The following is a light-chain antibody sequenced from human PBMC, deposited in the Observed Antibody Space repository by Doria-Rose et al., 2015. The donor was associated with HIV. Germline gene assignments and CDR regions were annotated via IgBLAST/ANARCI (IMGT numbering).Light chain of an antibody. CDR2: WAS. J-gene: IGKJ1*01. Sequence: EIGMTQSLDSLAVSLGERATINCKSSQSVLYSSNNKNYLAWYQQKPGQPPKLLLYWASTRESGVPDRFSGSGSGTDFTLTISSLQAEDVAVYYCQQYYNTPRTFG. V-gene: IGKV4-1*01. CDR3: QQYYNTPRT. CDR1: QSVLYSSNNKNY.